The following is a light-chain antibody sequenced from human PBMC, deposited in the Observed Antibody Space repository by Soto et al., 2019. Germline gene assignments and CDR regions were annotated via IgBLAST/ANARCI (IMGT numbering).Light chain of an antibody. CDR1: SSDVGSYDL. CDR3: CSYAGSYTYVI. CDR2: EAN. J-gene: IGLJ2*01. V-gene: IGLV2-23*01. Sequence: QSVLTQPASVSGSPGQSITISCTGTSSDVGSYDLVSWYQQRPGEAPKVMIYEANRRPSGVSNRFSGSKSGNTASLTISGLQADDEDDYFCCSYAGSYTYVIFGGGTKVTVL.